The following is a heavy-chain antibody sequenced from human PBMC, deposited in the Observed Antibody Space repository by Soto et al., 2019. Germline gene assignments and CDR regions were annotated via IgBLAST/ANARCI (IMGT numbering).Heavy chain of an antibody. J-gene: IGHJ4*02. CDR3: ASGLLYCSGGSCYSLGY. V-gene: IGHV1-69*01. D-gene: IGHD2-15*01. CDR1: GGTFSSYA. CDR2: IIPIFGTA. Sequence: VQLVQSGAEVKKPGSSVKVSCKASGGTFSSYAISWVRQAPGQGLEWMGGIIPIFGTANYAQKFQGRVTITADESTSTAYMELSSLRSEDTAVYYCASGLLYCSGGSCYSLGYWGQGTLVTVSS.